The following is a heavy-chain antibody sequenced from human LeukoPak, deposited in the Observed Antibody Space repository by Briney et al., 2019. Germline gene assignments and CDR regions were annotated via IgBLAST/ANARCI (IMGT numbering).Heavy chain of an antibody. CDR2: IYYSGST. V-gene: IGHV4-59*01. CDR3: ARARGYSGYAYFDY. CDR1: GDSISSYY. J-gene: IGHJ4*02. Sequence: SETLSLTCTVSGDSISSYYWSWIRQPLGKGLEWIGYIYYSGSTNYNPSLKSRVTISVDTSKNQFSLKLSSVTAADTAVYYCARARGYSGYAYFDYWGQGTLVTVSS. D-gene: IGHD5-12*01.